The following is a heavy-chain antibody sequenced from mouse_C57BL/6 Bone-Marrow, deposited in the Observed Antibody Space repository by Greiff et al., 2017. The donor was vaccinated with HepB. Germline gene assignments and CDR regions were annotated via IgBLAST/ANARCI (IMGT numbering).Heavy chain of an antibody. CDR3: ARHSIYDGYLDY. J-gene: IGHJ2*01. Sequence: VQLQQSDAELVKPGASVKISCKVSGYTFTDHTIHWMKQRPEQGLEWIGYIYPRDGSTKYNEKFKGKATLTADKSTSTAYMQLNSLTSEDSAVYCCARHSIYDGYLDYWGQGTTLTVSS. V-gene: IGHV1-78*01. CDR1: GYTFTDHT. CDR2: IYPRDGST. D-gene: IGHD2-3*01.